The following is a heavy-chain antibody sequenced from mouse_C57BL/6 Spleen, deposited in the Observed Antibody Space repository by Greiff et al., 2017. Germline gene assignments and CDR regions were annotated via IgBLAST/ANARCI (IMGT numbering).Heavy chain of an antibody. V-gene: IGHV7-1*01. CDR3: ARDGGTGFDY. J-gene: IGHJ2*01. D-gene: IGHD3-3*01. Sequence: VKVVESGGGLVQSGRSLRLSCATSGFTFSDFYMEWVRQAPGKGLEWIAASRNKANDYTTEYRASVKGWFSVSRDTSQNILYLQMNALRAEDTAIYYCARDGGTGFDYWGKGTTLTVSS. CDR2: SRNKANDYTT. CDR1: GFTFSDFY.